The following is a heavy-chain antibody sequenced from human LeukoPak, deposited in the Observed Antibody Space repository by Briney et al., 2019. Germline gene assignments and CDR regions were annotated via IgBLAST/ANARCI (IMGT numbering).Heavy chain of an antibody. CDR3: ARDVNGSGNSCYDS. J-gene: IGHJ4*02. D-gene: IGHD2-15*01. CDR2: IYYSGST. Sequence: PSETLSLTCTVSGGSINPYYWNWIRQPPGKGLEWIGYIYYSGSTNYNPSLKSRVTISLDMSKNQFSLKLSSVTAADTAIYYCARDVNGSGNSCYDSWGQGTLVTVSS. V-gene: IGHV4-59*01. CDR1: GGSINPYY.